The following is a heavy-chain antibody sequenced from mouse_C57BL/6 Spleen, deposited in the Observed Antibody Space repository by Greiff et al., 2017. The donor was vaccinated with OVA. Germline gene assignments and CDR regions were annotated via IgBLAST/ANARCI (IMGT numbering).Heavy chain of an antibody. Sequence: VQLQQPGAELVKPGASVKLSCKASGYTFTSYWMQWVKQRPGQGLEWIGEIDPSDSYTNYNQKFKGKATLTVDTSSSTAYMQLSSLTSEVAAVYYCARKDGCGSSPDYWGQGTTLTVSS. CDR3: ARKDGCGSSPDY. CDR2: IDPSDSYT. D-gene: IGHD1-1*01. CDR1: GYTFTSYW. J-gene: IGHJ2*01. V-gene: IGHV1-50*01.